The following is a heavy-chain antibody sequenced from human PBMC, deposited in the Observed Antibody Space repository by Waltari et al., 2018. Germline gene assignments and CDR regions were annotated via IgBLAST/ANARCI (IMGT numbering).Heavy chain of an antibody. Sequence: QVQLVQSGAEVKKPGASVKVSCKASGYTFTGYYMHWVRQAPGQGLEWMGRINPNSGGTNYAQKFQGRVTMTRDTSISTAYMELSRLRSDDTAVYYCARDPHTSARLRYFDLWGRGTLVTVSS. CDR3: ARDPHTSARLRYFDL. CDR2: INPNSGGT. J-gene: IGHJ2*01. V-gene: IGHV1-2*06. D-gene: IGHD6-6*01. CDR1: GYTFTGYY.